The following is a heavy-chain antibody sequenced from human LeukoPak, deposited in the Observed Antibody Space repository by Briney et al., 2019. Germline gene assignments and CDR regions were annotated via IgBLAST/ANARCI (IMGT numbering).Heavy chain of an antibody. CDR2: ISNSGTAI. D-gene: IGHD5-18*01. Sequence: GGSLRLSCAASGFTFSSYEMNWVRQAPGKGLEWVSYISNSGTAIYYADSVKGRFTISRDNAKSSLYLQMNSLRDEDTAVYYCGRAGYSMDTEYFQHWGQGTLVTVSS. CDR1: GFTFSSYE. V-gene: IGHV3-48*03. CDR3: GRAGYSMDTEYFQH. J-gene: IGHJ1*01.